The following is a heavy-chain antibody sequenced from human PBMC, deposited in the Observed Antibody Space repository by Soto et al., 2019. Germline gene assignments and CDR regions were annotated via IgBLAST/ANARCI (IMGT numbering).Heavy chain of an antibody. V-gene: IGHV3-11*06. CDR2: ISSTTNYI. CDR1: GFSFSDSY. J-gene: IGHJ4*02. CDR3: ARESEDLTSNFDY. Sequence: QVQLVESGGGLVKPGGSLRLSCAASGFSFSDSYMSWVRQAPGKGLEWVSSISSTTNYIYYGDSMKGRFTISRDNAKNSLYLEMNSLRAEDTAVYYCARESEDLTSNFDYWGQGTLVTVSS.